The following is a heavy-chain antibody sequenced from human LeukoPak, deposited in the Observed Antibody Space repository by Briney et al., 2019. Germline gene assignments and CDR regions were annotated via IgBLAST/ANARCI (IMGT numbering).Heavy chain of an antibody. Sequence: PGGSLRLSCAASGFTFDDYGMSWVRPAPGKGLEWVSGINWNGGSTGYADSVKGRFTISRDNAKNSLYLQMNSLRAEDTALYYCARGPQWELLVLGAFDIWGQGTMVTVSS. V-gene: IGHV3-20*04. CDR2: INWNGGST. CDR3: ARGPQWELLVLGAFDI. J-gene: IGHJ3*02. CDR1: GFTFDDYG. D-gene: IGHD1-26*01.